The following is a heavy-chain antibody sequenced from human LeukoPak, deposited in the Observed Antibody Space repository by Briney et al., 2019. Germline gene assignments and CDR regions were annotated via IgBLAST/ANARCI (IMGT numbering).Heavy chain of an antibody. CDR3: ARGLAVTGRGPRDFDF. D-gene: IGHD6-19*01. CDR1: NYTYTDYG. V-gene: IGHV1-18*01. Sequence: ASVKVSCKASNYTYTDYGINWVRQAPGQGLEWVGWISAFNGHTYYAQRFQGRITMTTDAPTTTAHMELRSLRSDDTAVYFCARGLAVTGRGPRDFDFWGQGTPVTVSS. J-gene: IGHJ4*02. CDR2: ISAFNGHT.